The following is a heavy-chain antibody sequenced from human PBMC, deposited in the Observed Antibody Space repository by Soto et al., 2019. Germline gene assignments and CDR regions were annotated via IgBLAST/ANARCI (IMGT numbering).Heavy chain of an antibody. V-gene: IGHV1-46*02. CDR1: GYTFNRYY. J-gene: IGHJ6*02. Sequence: GASVKVSCKASGYTFNRYYMHWVRQAPGQGLEWMGMINPSGTITSCAQKFQGRVTMARDTSTSTLYMDLSSLTSEDTAVYYCTRGSFLEWSYMDVWGQGTTVTV. CDR2: INPSGTIT. D-gene: IGHD3-3*01. CDR3: TRGSFLEWSYMDV.